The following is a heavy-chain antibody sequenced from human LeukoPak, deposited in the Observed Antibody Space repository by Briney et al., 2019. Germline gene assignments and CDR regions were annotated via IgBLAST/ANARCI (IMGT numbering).Heavy chain of an antibody. Sequence: GGSLRLSCAASGFTFSSYGMHWVRQAPGRGLEWVAFIRYDGSNKYYADSVKGRFTISRDNSKNTLYLQMNSLRAEDTAVYYCAKSGYDFGGWFDPWGQGTLVTVSS. D-gene: IGHD5-12*01. CDR1: GFTFSSYG. J-gene: IGHJ5*02. V-gene: IGHV3-30*02. CDR3: AKSGYDFGGWFDP. CDR2: IRYDGSNK.